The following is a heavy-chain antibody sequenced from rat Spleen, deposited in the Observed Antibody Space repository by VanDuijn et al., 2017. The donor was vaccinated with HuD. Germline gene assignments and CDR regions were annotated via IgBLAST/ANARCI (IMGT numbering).Heavy chain of an antibody. CDR2: INSAGST. CDR1: GYSITSSYR. J-gene: IGHJ2*01. Sequence: EVQLQESGPGLVKPSQSLSLTCSVTGYSITSSYRWNWIRKFPGNKLEWMGYINSAGSTNYNPSLRSRISIARDTSKNQFFLQVNSVNMDDTAAYYGAGEANYISPYWGQGVMVTVSS. D-gene: IGHD1-2*01. CDR3: AGEANYISPY. V-gene: IGHV3-3*01.